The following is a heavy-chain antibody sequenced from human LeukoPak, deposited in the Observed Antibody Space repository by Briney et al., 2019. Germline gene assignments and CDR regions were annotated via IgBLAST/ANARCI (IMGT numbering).Heavy chain of an antibody. CDR3: ARGPGYSSSWYYY. J-gene: IGHJ4*02. CDR1: GFTFDDYT. V-gene: IGHV3-43*01. Sequence: GGSLRLSCAASGFTFDDYTMHWVRQAPGKGLEWVSLISWDGGSTYYADSVKGRFTISRDNSKNTLYLQMGSLRAEDMAVYYCARGPGYSSSWYYYWGQGTLVTVSS. D-gene: IGHD6-13*01. CDR2: ISWDGGST.